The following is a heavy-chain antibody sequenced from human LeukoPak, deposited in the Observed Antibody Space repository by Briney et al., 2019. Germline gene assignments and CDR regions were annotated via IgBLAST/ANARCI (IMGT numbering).Heavy chain of an antibody. Sequence: SETLSLTCTLSGYSISSGYYWGWIRQPPGKGLEWIGSIYHSGSTYYNPSLKSRVTISVDTSKNQFSLKLSSVTAADTALYYCARAKITAADIDRPFDPWGQGTLVTVSS. CDR1: GYSISSGYY. CDR3: ARAKITAADIDRPFDP. CDR2: IYHSGST. J-gene: IGHJ5*02. V-gene: IGHV4-38-2*02. D-gene: IGHD6-13*01.